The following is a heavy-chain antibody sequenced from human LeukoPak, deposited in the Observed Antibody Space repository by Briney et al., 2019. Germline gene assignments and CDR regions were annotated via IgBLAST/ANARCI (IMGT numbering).Heavy chain of an antibody. CDR3: AKELNWNDGIGWFDP. Sequence: GGSLRLSCAASGFTFSSYGMHWVRQAPGKGLEWVAFIRYDGSNKYYADSVKVRFTISRDNSKNTLYLQMNSLRAEDTAVYYCAKELNWNDGIGWFDPWGQGTLVTVSS. J-gene: IGHJ5*01. CDR2: IRYDGSNK. CDR1: GFTFSSYG. D-gene: IGHD1-1*01. V-gene: IGHV3-30*02.